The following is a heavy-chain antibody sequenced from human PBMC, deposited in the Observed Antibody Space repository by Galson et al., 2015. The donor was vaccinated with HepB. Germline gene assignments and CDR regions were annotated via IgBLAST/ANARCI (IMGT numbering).Heavy chain of an antibody. J-gene: IGHJ5*02. CDR3: ARVITHYDFWSGPNWFDP. V-gene: IGHV4-31*03. Sequence: TLSLTCTVSGGSISSGGYYWSWIRQHPGKGLEWIGYIYYSGSTYYNPSLKSRVTISVDTSKNQFSLKLSSVTAADTAVYYCARVITHYDFWSGPNWFDPWGQGTLVTVSS. CDR1: GGSISSGGYY. D-gene: IGHD3-3*01. CDR2: IYYSGST.